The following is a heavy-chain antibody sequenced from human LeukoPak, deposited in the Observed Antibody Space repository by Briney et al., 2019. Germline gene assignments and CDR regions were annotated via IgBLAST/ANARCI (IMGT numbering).Heavy chain of an antibody. CDR2: ISPSGGGT. D-gene: IGHD6-13*01. V-gene: IGHV3-23*01. CDR3: ARAAYSSTWYSRYFDL. J-gene: IGHJ2*01. CDR1: GFTFSSYG. Sequence: GGTLRLSCAASGFTFSSYGMNWVRQAPGKGLEWISGISPSGGGTYYADFVKGRFTISRDDSKNTLYLQMNSLRAGDTAVYYCARAAYSSTWYSRYFDLWGRGTLVTVSS.